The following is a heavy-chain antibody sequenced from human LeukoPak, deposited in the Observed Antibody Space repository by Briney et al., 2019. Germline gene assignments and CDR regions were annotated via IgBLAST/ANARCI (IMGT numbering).Heavy chain of an antibody. J-gene: IGHJ4*02. CDR1: GYTFTGYY. CDR2: INPNSGGT. Sequence: ASVKVSCKASGYTFTGYYMHWVRQAPGQGLEWMGWINPNSGGTNYAQKFQGRVTMTRDTSISTAYMELSRLRSDDTAVYYCARISVNDFWSGYYTGGFDYWGQGTLVTVSS. CDR3: ARISVNDFWSGYYTGGFDY. D-gene: IGHD3-3*01. V-gene: IGHV1-2*02.